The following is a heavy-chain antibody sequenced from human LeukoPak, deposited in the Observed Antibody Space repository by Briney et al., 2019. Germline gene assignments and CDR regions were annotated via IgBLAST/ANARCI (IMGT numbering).Heavy chain of an antibody. D-gene: IGHD3-10*01. CDR3: AGALRRPFGESFIDY. CDR1: GGSISSGGYS. Sequence: ALALTCAVSGGSISSGGYSWSWIPQPPGKGLEWIGYIYHSWSTYYNPSLKSRVTISVDRSKKQFSLKLSSVTAADTAVYYCAGALRRPFGESFIDYWGQGTLVTVSS. V-gene: IGHV4-30-2*01. J-gene: IGHJ4*02. CDR2: IYHSWST.